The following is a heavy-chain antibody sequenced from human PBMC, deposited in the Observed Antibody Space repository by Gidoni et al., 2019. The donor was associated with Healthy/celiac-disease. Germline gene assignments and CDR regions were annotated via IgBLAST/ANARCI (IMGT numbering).Heavy chain of an antibody. J-gene: IGHJ4*02. CDR3: ASIGGYSYGYVH. V-gene: IGHV4-59*08. D-gene: IGHD5-18*01. Sequence: QVQLQESGPGLVKPSETLSLTCTVSGCSISSYYWSWIRQPPGKGLEWIGYIYYSGSTNYNPSLKSRVTISVDTSKNQFSLKLSSVTAADTAVYYCASIGGYSYGYVHWGQGTLVTVSS. CDR2: IYYSGST. CDR1: GCSISSYY.